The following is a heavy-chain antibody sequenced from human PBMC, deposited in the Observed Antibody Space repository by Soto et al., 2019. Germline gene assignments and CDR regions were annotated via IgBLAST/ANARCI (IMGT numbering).Heavy chain of an antibody. CDR3: ALVVTDYYFDY. Sequence: QITLKESGPTLVKPTQTLTLTCTFSGFSLSTSGVGVGWIRQPPGKALEWLALIYWDDDKRYSPSLKSRLTITKDTPKNQVVLTMTNMDPVDTATYYCALVVTDYYFDYWGQGTLVTVSS. V-gene: IGHV2-5*02. D-gene: IGHD3-22*01. J-gene: IGHJ4*02. CDR2: IYWDDDK. CDR1: GFSLSTSGVG.